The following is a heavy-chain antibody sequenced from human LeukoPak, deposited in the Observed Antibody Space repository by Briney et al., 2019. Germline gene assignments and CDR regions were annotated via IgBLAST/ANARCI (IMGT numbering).Heavy chain of an antibody. V-gene: IGHV4-61*01. CDR1: GGSVSSGSYH. CDR2: IYYSRST. J-gene: IGHJ3*02. Sequence: PWETLSLTCAVSGGSVSSGSYHWSWIPQPPGKGLEWIGYIYYSRSTNYNPSLKSRVTISVDTYNNQFALKLSYVTAADTAVYYCERGGWGVFDIWGQGTMVTVST. CDR3: ERGGWGVFDI. D-gene: IGHD6-19*01.